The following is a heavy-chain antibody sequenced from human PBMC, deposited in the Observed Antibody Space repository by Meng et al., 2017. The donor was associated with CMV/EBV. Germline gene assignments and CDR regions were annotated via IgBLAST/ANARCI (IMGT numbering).Heavy chain of an antibody. CDR1: GFTFSDYY. CDR3: ARGYYDFWSGYYLDY. V-gene: IGHV3-11*01. Sequence: SLKISCAASGFTFSDYYMSWIRQAPGKGLEWVSYISSSGSTIYYADSVKGRFTISRDNAKNSLYLQMNSLRAEDTAVYYCARGYYDFWSGYYLDYWGQGTLVTVSS. D-gene: IGHD3-3*01. CDR2: ISSSGSTI. J-gene: IGHJ4*02.